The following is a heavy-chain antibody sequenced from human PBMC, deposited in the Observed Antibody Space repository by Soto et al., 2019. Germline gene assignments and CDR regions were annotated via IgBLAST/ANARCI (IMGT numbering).Heavy chain of an antibody. D-gene: IGHD6-13*01. CDR1: GFTFSSYG. CDR2: ISYDGSNK. J-gene: IGHJ3*02. V-gene: IGHV3-30*18. CDR3: AKDSAGSSHDAFDI. Sequence: HPGGSLRLSCAASGFTFSSYGMHWVRQAPGKGLEWVAVISYDGSNKYYADSVKGRFTISRDNSKNTLYLQMNSLRAEDTAVYYCAKDSAGSSHDAFDIWGQGTMVTV.